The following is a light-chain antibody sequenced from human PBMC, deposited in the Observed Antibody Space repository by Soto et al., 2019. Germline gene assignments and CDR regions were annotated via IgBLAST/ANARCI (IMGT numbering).Light chain of an antibody. CDR2: AAS. CDR3: QQLNSYPRLT. Sequence: DIQLTQSPSFLSASVGDRVTITCRASQGISSYLAWYQQKPGKAPKLLIYAASTLQSGVPSRFSGSGSGTEFTLTISCLQPEDFATYYCQQLNSYPRLTFGPGTKVDIK. J-gene: IGKJ3*01. CDR1: QGISSY. V-gene: IGKV1-9*01.